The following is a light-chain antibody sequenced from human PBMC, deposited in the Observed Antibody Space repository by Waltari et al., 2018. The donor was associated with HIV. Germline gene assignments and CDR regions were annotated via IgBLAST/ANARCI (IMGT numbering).Light chain of an antibody. J-gene: IGKJ3*01. V-gene: IGKV3D-15*01. CDR2: EAS. CDR1: QTVNSN. CDR3: QQYDNWLGT. Sequence: ETVMTQSPVTLSVSPGERVTLSCRASQTVNSNLAWYQQKLGQAPRLLFYEASTRATGTPARFSGSGSETEFTLTVSSLQPEDFAVYYWQQYDNWLGTFGPGTKV.